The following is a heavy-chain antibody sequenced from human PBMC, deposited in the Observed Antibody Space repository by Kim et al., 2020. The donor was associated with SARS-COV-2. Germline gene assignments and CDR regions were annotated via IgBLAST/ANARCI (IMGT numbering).Heavy chain of an antibody. V-gene: IGHV4-59*01. D-gene: IGHD3-3*01. CDR3: ARDGDNYFDY. J-gene: IGHJ4*02. CDR2: SP. Sequence: SPTYHPSLKRRVTISVDTSKNQFSLKLSSVTAADTAVYYCARDGDNYFDYWGQGTLVTVSS.